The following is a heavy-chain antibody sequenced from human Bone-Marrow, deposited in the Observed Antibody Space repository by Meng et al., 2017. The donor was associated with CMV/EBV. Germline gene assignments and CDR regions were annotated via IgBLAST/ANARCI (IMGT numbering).Heavy chain of an antibody. CDR1: GFTFGDYA. J-gene: IGHJ6*02. D-gene: IGHD3-3*01. CDR2: IRSKAYGGTT. V-gene: IGHV3-49*04. Sequence: GESLKISCTASGFTFGDYAMSWVRQAPGKGLEWVGFIRSKAYGGTTEYAASVKGRFTISRDDSKSIAYLQMNSLKTEDTAVYYCTREIDWSGYFGLYYYYGMDVWGQRTTVTVSS. CDR3: TREIDWSGYFGLYYYYGMDV.